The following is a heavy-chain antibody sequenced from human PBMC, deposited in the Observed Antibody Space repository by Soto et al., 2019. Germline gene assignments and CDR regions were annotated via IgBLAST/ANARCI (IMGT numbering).Heavy chain of an antibody. J-gene: IGHJ4*02. CDR1: VFTFGSHW. V-gene: IGHV3-74*01. D-gene: IGHD3-22*01. CDR2: ISSGGTTT. Sequence: PGGSLRIFCAASVFTFGSHWMHWVRQAPGKGLVYVSRISSGGTTTNYAESVKGRFTISRDNARNTLYLQMNSLRVEDTAVYYCARFGTSYDTSGFLYWGQGTPVTVSS. CDR3: ARFGTSYDTSGFLY.